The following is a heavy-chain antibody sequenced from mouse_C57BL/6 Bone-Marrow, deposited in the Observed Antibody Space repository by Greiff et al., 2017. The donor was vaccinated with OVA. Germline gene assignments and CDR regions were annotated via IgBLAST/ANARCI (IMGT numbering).Heavy chain of an antibody. D-gene: IGHD1-1*01. CDR1: GFTFSSYG. V-gene: IGHV5-6*01. CDR3: ARHYYGSSYVCYYAMDY. Sequence: EVKVVESGGDLVKPGGSLKLSCAASGFTFSSYGMSWVRQTPDKRLEWVATISSGGSYTYYPDSVKGRFTISRDNAKNTLYLQMGSLKSEDTAMYYCARHYYGSSYVCYYAMDYWGQGTSVTVSS. J-gene: IGHJ4*01. CDR2: ISSGGSYT.